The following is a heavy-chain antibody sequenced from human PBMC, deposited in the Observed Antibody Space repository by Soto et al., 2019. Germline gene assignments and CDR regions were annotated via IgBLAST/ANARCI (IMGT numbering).Heavy chain of an antibody. Sequence: SETLSLTCTVAGGSISIYCSSWIRQHPGKGLEWIGYIYYSGRTYCNPSLKSRVPISVDTSNSQFSLKLRSVPAADKRVYPCERWSRYRSGWVGLDPWRHGTLVTVS. V-gene: IGHV4-59*06. CDR1: GGSISIYC. J-gene: IGHJ5*02. CDR2: IYYSGRT. CDR3: ERWSRYRSGWVGLDP. D-gene: IGHD6-19*01.